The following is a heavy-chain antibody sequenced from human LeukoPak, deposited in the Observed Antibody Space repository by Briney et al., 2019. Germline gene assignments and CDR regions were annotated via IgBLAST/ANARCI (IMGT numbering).Heavy chain of an antibody. CDR3: ARSYYDVFLSQFDY. D-gene: IGHD3-9*01. Sequence: GGSLRLSCAVSGFMVSSNYMNWVRQAPGKGLEWVAIIYSGGTTLYGDSVRGRFIISRDNSKNTLYLQMNSLRDEDTAMYYCARSYYDVFLSQFDYWGQGTLVTVSS. J-gene: IGHJ4*02. CDR1: GFMVSSNY. CDR2: IYSGGTT. V-gene: IGHV3-66*02.